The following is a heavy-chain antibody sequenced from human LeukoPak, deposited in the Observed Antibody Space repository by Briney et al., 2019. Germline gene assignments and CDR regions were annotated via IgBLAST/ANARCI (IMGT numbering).Heavy chain of an antibody. D-gene: IGHD5-18*01. CDR3: GKTTVGYSSGQKPAWPVDY. CDR2: IFGSGGSP. Sequence: GGSLRLSCEASGFTFGSHAMYWVRQVPGKGLEWVAGIFGSGGSPHYADPVKGRFTISRDNSPNTVYLQINSLRAEDTAVYYCGKTTVGYSSGQKPAWPVDYWGQGTLVTVSS. V-gene: IGHV3-23*01. J-gene: IGHJ4*02. CDR1: GFTFGSHA.